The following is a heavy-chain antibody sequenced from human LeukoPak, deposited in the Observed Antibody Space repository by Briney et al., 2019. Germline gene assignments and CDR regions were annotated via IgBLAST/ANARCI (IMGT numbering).Heavy chain of an antibody. CDR3: ARDWGYKMAIGGRDTGYYGY. V-gene: IGHV5-51*01. CDR2: IYTGDSDT. Sequence: GEPLNISCKGFGYSFTSYWIGWVRKLPGKGLEGMGIIYTGDSDTRYSPSFQGQVTISAAKSISTAYMELSRLRSDDTAVYSCARDWGYKMAIGGRDTGYYGYWGQGTLVTVSS. CDR1: GYSFTSYW. J-gene: IGHJ4*02. D-gene: IGHD5-24*01.